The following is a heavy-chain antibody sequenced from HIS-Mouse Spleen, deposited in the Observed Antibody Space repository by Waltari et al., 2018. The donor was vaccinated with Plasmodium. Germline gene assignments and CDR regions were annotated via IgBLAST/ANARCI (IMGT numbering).Heavy chain of an antibody. Sequence: EVQLVESGGGLVQPGGSLRLSCAASGFTFSSYWMSWVRQAPGRGREWVAKIKQDGSGKYYVDSVKGRFTISRDNAKNSLYLQMNSLRADDTAVYYCASSWYWYFDLWGRGTLVTVSS. J-gene: IGHJ2*01. V-gene: IGHV3-7*01. CDR2: IKQDGSGK. CDR3: ASSWYWYFDL. D-gene: IGHD6-13*01. CDR1: GFTFSSYW.